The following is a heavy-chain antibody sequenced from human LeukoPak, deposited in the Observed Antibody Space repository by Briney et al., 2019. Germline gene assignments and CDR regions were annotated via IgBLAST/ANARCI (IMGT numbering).Heavy chain of an antibody. Sequence: GGSLRLSCAASGFTFSNVWMAWVRQAPGKGLEWVGRIRSKIDGGTTDYAAPVKGRFTISRDDSKTTLYLQVNSLKIEDTAIYYCTTDLPPWGQGALVTVSS. J-gene: IGHJ5*02. CDR2: IRSKIDGGTT. V-gene: IGHV3-15*01. CDR3: TTDLPP. CDR1: GFTFSNVW.